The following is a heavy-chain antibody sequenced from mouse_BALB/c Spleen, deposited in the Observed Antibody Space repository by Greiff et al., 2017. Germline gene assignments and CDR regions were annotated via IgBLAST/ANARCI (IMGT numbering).Heavy chain of an antibody. CDR1: GFTFSSFG. CDR3: ARLGWDY. J-gene: IGHJ2*01. D-gene: IGHD3-3*01. V-gene: IGHV5-17*02. CDR2: ISSGSSTI. Sequence: EVHLVESGGGLVQPGGSRKLSCAASGFTFSSFGMHWVRQAPEKGLEWVAYISSGSSTIYYADTVKGRFTISRDNPKNTLFLQMTSLRSEDTAMYYCARLGWDYWGQGTTLTVSS.